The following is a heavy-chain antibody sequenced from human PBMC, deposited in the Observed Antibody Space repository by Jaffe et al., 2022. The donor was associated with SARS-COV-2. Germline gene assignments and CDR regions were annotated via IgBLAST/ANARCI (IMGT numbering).Heavy chain of an antibody. V-gene: IGHV3-23*02. CDR3: ARGGCGNGCSPEY. J-gene: IGHJ4*02. CDR1: GFIFKNFA. CDR2: ISGNGATI. Sequence: EVQLLESGGGLVQPGGSLRLSCAASGFIFKNFAMMWVRQAPGGGLEWVLEISGNGATINYRESVKGRFTVSRDNSRNTMNLQMTSLRDEDTAIYYCARGGCGNGCSPEYWGQGTPVTVSS. D-gene: IGHD6-19*01.